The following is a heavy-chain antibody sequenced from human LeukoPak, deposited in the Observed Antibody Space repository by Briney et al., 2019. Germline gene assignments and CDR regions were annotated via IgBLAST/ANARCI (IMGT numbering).Heavy chain of an antibody. V-gene: IGHV1-2*02. CDR2: IIPNSGAT. D-gene: IGHD3-10*01. Sequence: ASVKVSCKTSGFTFTGYYFHWVRQAPGQGLQWMGWIIPNSGATNYAQKFQGRVTLTSDTSINTAYMELTRLRSDDTAVYFCARGFPPDYFGSGSPPTFDFWGQGTLVTVSS. J-gene: IGHJ4*02. CDR1: GFTFTGYY. CDR3: ARGFPPDYFGSGSPPTFDF.